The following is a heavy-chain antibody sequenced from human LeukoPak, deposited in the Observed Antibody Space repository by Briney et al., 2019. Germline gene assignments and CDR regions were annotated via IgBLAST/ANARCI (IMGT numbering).Heavy chain of an antibody. CDR2: INSDGSST. Sequence: GGSLRLSCAASGFAFSNYWMHWVRQAPGKGLVWVSRINSDGSSTSYADSVKGRFTISRDNAKNTLYLQMNSPRAEDTAVYYCARDSPWAIVVVPAAWGQGTLVTVSS. J-gene: IGHJ4*02. CDR3: ARDSPWAIVVVPAA. V-gene: IGHV3-74*01. D-gene: IGHD2-2*01. CDR1: GFAFSNYW.